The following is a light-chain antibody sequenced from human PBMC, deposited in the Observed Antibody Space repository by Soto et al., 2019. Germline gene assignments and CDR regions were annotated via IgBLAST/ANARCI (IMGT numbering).Light chain of an antibody. J-gene: IGKJ1*01. V-gene: IGKV3-15*01. CDR3: QQYNNWPL. Sequence: EIVLTQSPGTLSLSPGERATLSCRAGQSVLSNYVAWYQHKPGQAPRLLIFGASTRATGIPARFSGSGSGTEFTLTISSLQSEDFAVYYCQQYNNWPLFGQGTKVDNK. CDR2: GAS. CDR1: QSVLSN.